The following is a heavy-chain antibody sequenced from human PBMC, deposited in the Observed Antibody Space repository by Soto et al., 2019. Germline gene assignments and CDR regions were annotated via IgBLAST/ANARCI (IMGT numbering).Heavy chain of an antibody. CDR3: ARVAGYGSGSRHFDN. V-gene: IGHV1-18*01. J-gene: IGHJ4*02. CDR1: GYTFSTYG. CDR2: TVAISEST. D-gene: IGHD3-10*01. Sequence: QVQLVQSETEVAEPGASVRLSCKTSGYTFSTYGLSWVRQAPGQGLEWMGWTVAISESTIYAQKFQGRVTVTTDRSTHTGYLALSRLTSDDTVLYYCARVAGYGSGSRHFDNWGQGTLVTVSS.